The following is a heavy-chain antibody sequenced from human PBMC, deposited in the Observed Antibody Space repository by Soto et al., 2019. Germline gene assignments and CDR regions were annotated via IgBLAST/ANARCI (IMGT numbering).Heavy chain of an antibody. CDR3: ATAFCDPNGCYGRWLDP. V-gene: IGHV4-59*01. D-gene: IGHD2-15*01. Sequence: VQLQESGPGLAKPSETLSLTCTVSGGSMSGFYWSWIRQAPGKGLEWIGNVFHSGSTIYNPSLMGRVTISVGTSKNQFSLKLSSVTAADTAVYYWATAFCDPNGCYGRWLDPWGQGTLGTVSS. CDR1: GGSMSGFY. CDR2: VFHSGST. J-gene: IGHJ5*02.